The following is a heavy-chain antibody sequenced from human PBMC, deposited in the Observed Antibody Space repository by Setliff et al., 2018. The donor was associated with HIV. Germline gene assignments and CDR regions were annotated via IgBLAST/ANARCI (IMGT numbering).Heavy chain of an antibody. CDR1: GFTFSYYG. CDR2: IRYDGSYK. CDR3: AKNLYRSGWSPLDY. D-gene: IGHD6-13*01. V-gene: IGHV3-30*02. J-gene: IGHJ4*02. Sequence: SLKISCAASGFTFSYYGMHWVRQAPGKGLEGVTSIRYDGSYKYYADSVRGRFTISRDNSKNTLYLQMNSLRAEDTAVYYGAKNLYRSGWSPLDYWGQGTLVT.